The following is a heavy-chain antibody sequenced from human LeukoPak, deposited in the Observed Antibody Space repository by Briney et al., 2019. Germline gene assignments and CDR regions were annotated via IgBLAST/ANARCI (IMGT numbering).Heavy chain of an antibody. CDR2: VYYSGST. V-gene: IGHV4-59*11. J-gene: IGHJ4*02. CDR3: AREGWTQDS. Sequence: SETLSLTCTVSGGSISSHYWTWIRQPPGKGLEWIGYVYYSGSTDYNPSLKSRVTISVDTSKNQFSLKLSSVTAADTAVYYCAREGWTQDSWGQGTLVTVSS. CDR1: GGSISSHY. D-gene: IGHD6-19*01.